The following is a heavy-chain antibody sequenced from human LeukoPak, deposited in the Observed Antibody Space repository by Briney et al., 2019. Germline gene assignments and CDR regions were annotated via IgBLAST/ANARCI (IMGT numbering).Heavy chain of an antibody. CDR2: ISSSSSYI. Sequence: GGSLRLSCAASGFTFSSYSMNWVRQAPGKGLEWVSSISSSSSYIYYADSVKGRFTISRDNAKNSLYLQMNSLRAEDTAVYYCARDRGATVDPEGFDPWGQGTLGTVSS. V-gene: IGHV3-21*01. J-gene: IGHJ5*02. CDR3: ARDRGATVDPEGFDP. CDR1: GFTFSSYS. D-gene: IGHD4-11*01.